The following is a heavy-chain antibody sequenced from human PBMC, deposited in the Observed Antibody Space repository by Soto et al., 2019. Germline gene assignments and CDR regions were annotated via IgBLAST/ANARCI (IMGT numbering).Heavy chain of an antibody. V-gene: IGHV3-23*01. J-gene: IGHJ4*02. CDR2: ISGSGGST. CDR1: GFSFSCYA. Sequence: GFSLRLSCAASGFSFSCYAMSWVRQAPGKGLEWVSAISGSGGSTYYADSVKGRFTISRDNSKNTLYLQMNSLRDEDTAVYYGAKALLTVTRFDYWGQGTLVTVSS. CDR3: AKALLTVTRFDY. D-gene: IGHD4-4*01.